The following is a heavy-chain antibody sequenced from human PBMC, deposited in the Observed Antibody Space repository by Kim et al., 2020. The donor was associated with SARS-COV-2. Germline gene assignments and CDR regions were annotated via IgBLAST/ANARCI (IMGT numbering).Heavy chain of an antibody. D-gene: IGHD3-22*01. V-gene: IGHV4-34*01. J-gene: IGHJ4*02. CDR2: INHSGST. CDR1: GGSFSGYY. Sequence: SETLSLTCAVYGGSFSGYYWSWIRQPPGKGLEWIGEINHSGSTNYNPSLKSRVTISVDTSKNQFSLKLSSVTAADTAVYYCARGRKYYYDSSGFDYWGQGTLVTVSS. CDR3: ARGRKYYYDSSGFDY.